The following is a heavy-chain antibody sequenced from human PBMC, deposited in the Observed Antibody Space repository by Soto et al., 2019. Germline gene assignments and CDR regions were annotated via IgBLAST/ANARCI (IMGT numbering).Heavy chain of an antibody. Sequence: GGSLRLSCAASGFTFSSYAMSWVRQAPGKGLEWVSAISGSGGSTYYADSVKGRFTISRDNSKNTLYLQMNSLRAEDTAVYYCAKDRDRYSYGPHYFDYWGQGTLVTVSS. CDR3: AKDRDRYSYGPHYFDY. V-gene: IGHV3-23*01. CDR2: ISGSGGST. CDR1: GFTFSSYA. J-gene: IGHJ4*02. D-gene: IGHD5-18*01.